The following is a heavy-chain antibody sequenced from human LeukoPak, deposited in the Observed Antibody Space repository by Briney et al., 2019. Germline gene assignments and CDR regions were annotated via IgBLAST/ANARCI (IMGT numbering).Heavy chain of an antibody. CDR2: IIPIFGTA. D-gene: IGHD3-9*01. V-gene: IGHV1-69*05. Sequence: GASVKVSCKASGGTFISYAISWVRQAPGQGREWMGMIIPIFGTANYAQKFQGRVTITTDESTSTAYMEPISLRSEDTAVYYCARSRNPLRYFDWLLTFDYWGQGTLVTVSS. J-gene: IGHJ4*02. CDR3: ARSRNPLRYFDWLLTFDY. CDR1: GGTFISYA.